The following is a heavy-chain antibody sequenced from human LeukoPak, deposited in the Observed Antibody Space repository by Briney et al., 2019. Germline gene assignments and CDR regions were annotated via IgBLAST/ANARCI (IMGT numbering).Heavy chain of an antibody. D-gene: IGHD6-13*01. V-gene: IGHV3-30*11. CDR2: ISSEGGNK. J-gene: IGHJ4*02. Sequence: RRSLRLSCAASGFTFTSYAMHWVRQAPEKGLEWVGVISSEGGNKYYAESVKGRFTISRDNSKNTLYLQMNSVRAEDTAVYYCARDRGLAADLQDFFVSWGEGTRVTLSS. CDR3: ARDRGLAADLQDFFVS. CDR1: GFTFTSYA.